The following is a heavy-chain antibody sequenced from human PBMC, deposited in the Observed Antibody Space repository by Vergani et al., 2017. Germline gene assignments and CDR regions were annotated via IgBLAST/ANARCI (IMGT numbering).Heavy chain of an antibody. CDR1: GGTFSSYT. CDR2: IIPILGIA. J-gene: IGHJ6*02. Sequence: QVQLVQSGAEVKKPGSSVKVSCKASGGTFSSYTISWVRQAPGQGLEWMGRIIPILGIANYAQKFQGRVTITADKSTSTAYMELSSLRSEDTAGYYCAREGESSSWTGGNYYGMDVWGQGTTVTVSS. D-gene: IGHD6-13*01. CDR3: AREGESSSWTGGNYYGMDV. V-gene: IGHV1-69*08.